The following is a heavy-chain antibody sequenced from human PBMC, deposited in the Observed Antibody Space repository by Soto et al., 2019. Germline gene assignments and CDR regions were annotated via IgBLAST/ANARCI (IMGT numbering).Heavy chain of an antibody. Sequence: SVKVSCKASGGTFSSYAISWVRQAPGQGLEWMGGIIPIFGTANYAQKFQGRVTITADESTSTAYMELSSLRSEDTAVYYCVINMRTDGYYYYYGMDVWGQGTTVTVS. J-gene: IGHJ6*02. CDR1: GGTFSSYA. V-gene: IGHV1-69*01. CDR2: IIPIFGTA. CDR3: VINMRTDGYYYYYGMDV.